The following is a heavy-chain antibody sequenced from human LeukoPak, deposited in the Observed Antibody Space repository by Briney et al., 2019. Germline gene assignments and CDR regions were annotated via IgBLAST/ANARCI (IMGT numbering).Heavy chain of an antibody. V-gene: IGHV2-5*01. CDR3: AHIAEGTALAGTVFDY. Sequence: SGPTLVKPTRTLTLTCTFSGFSLSTSGEGVGWIRQPPGNALEWLAVIYWNEDDRYNPSLRSRLTITKDTSKNQVVLTMTNKDPVDTATYFCAHIAEGTALAGTVFDYWGQGILVTVSS. J-gene: IGHJ4*02. CDR1: GFSLSTSGEG. CDR2: IYWNEDD. D-gene: IGHD6-19*01.